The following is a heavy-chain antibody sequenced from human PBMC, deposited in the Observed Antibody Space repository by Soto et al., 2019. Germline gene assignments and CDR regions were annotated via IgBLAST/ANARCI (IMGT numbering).Heavy chain of an antibody. D-gene: IGHD3-16*01. V-gene: IGHV3-48*03. J-gene: IGHJ5*02. Sequence: EVRLVESGGALVQPGGSLRLSCATSGFTFANFEFSWVRQPPGKGLEWISYITTTGNNIFYADSVRGRFTISRDNADNSLYLQLNNLRTGDTAIYYCLRDPHSWGPEAWLDPWGRGTLVTVSS. CDR1: GFTFANFE. CDR3: LRDPHSWGPEAWLDP. CDR2: ITTTGNNI.